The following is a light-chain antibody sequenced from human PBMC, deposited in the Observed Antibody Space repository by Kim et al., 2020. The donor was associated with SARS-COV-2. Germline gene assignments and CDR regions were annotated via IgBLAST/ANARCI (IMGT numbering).Light chain of an antibody. J-gene: IGKJ4*01. CDR1: QTVGNS. Sequence: TQSPATLSVSPGESVTLSCWASQTVGNSLAWYQQRPGQAPRLLIYTASTRATGIPLRFSGSRSGTEFTLTINSLQSEDFAVYYCHQYKNWPPLTFGGGTKVEIK. CDR2: TAS. V-gene: IGKV3-15*01. CDR3: HQYKNWPPLT.